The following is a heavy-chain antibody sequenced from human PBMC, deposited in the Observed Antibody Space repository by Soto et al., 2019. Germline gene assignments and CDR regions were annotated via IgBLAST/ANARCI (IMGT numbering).Heavy chain of an antibody. V-gene: IGHV4-39*01. CDR3: ARFLNFFDD. CDR2: IHYSGST. CDR1: GGSISSDSYY. J-gene: IGHJ4*02. Sequence: SETLSLTCTVSGGSISSDSYYWGWIRQPPGKGLEWIGSIHYSGSTYYSPSLKSRVSMSVDTSKNQFSLRLSSVTAADTAVYYCARFLNFFDDWGQGTLVTVSS.